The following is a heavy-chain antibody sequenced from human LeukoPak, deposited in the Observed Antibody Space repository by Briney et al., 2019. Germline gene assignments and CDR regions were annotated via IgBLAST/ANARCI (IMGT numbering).Heavy chain of an antibody. V-gene: IGHV3-33*01. CDR3: AASSSGYCDY. D-gene: IGHD3-22*01. CDR1: GFTFSSYV. J-gene: IGHJ4*02. CDR2: IWYDGSNK. Sequence: GRSLRLSCAASGFTFSSYVMHWVRQAPGKGLEWVAVIWYDGSNKYYADSVKGRFTISRDNSKNTLYLQMNSLRAEDTAVYYCAASSSGYCDYWGQGTLVTVSS.